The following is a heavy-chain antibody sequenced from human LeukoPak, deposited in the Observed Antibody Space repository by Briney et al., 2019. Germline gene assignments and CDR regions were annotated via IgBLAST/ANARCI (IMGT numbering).Heavy chain of an antibody. V-gene: IGHV4-39*01. CDR3: ARSAGVAAHYYYMDV. CDR1: GGSISSSSYY. CDR2: IYYSGST. D-gene: IGHD2-15*01. J-gene: IGHJ6*03. Sequence: PSETLSLTCTVSGGSISSSSYYWGWIRQPPGKGLEWIGSIYYSGSTYSNPSLQSRVTISVDTSKNQFSLKLNSVTAADTAVYYCARSAGVAAHYYYMDVWGKGTTVTISS.